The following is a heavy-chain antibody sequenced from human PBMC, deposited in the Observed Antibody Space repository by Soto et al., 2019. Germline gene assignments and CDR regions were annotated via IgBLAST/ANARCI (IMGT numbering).Heavy chain of an antibody. D-gene: IGHD1-26*01. J-gene: IGHJ3*02. Sequence: QVQLVQSGAEVKKPGASVKVSCKASGYTFTIYSITWVRQAPGQGLEWMGWISAYNRNTDYAQKFQGRVTMTTDTSTSTAYMELRSLTSDDTAVYYCARDKAGAVDAFDIWGQGTMVTVSS. CDR1: GYTFTIYS. CDR2: ISAYNRNT. V-gene: IGHV1-18*01. CDR3: ARDKAGAVDAFDI.